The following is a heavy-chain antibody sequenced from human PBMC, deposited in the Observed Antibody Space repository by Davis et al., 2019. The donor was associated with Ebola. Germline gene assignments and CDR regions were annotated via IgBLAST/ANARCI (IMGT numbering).Heavy chain of an antibody. CDR1: GDSFNTYY. CDR3: ASFYDSSGLFNY. CDR2: IYYSGST. D-gene: IGHD3-22*01. Sequence: SETLSLTCSLSGDSFNTYYWNWIRQPPGKGLEWIGYIYYSGSTYYNPSLKSRVTISVDTSKNQFSLKLSSVTAADTAVYYCASFYDSSGLFNYWGQGTLVTVSS. V-gene: IGHV4-59*06. J-gene: IGHJ4*02.